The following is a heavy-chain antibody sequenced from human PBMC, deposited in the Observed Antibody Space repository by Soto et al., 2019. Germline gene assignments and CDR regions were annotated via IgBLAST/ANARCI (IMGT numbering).Heavy chain of an antibody. CDR2: IYYNGNT. D-gene: IGHD7-27*01. CDR1: GGSISNHY. CDR3: TRANWYSEY. V-gene: IGHV4-59*11. Sequence: QVQLQESGPGLVKPSETLSLTCSVSGGSISNHYWSWIRQPPGKGLEWIGYIYYNGNTNYNPSLKSRVPMSLNTSRNQIPLKLTTVTAAETAVYYCTRANWYSEYWGQGTLVTVSS. J-gene: IGHJ4*02.